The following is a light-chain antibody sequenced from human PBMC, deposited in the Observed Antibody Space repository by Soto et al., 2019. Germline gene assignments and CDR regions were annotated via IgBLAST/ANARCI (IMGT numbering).Light chain of an antibody. CDR2: DVS. V-gene: IGLV2-14*01. J-gene: IGLJ1*01. CDR1: SSDVGGYNY. Sequence: QSALTQPASVSGSPGQSITISCTGTSSDVGGYNYVSWYQQHPGKAPKLMIYDVSNRPSGVSNRFSGSESGNTASLTISGLQADDEADYYCSSYTSSSTLFVFGTGTRSPS. CDR3: SSYTSSSTLFV.